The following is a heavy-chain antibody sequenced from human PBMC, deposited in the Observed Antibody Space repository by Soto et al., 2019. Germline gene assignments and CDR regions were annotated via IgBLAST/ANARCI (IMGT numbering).Heavy chain of an antibody. CDR3: ARDAMRGGDLDY. Sequence: SETLSLTCAVYGGSFSGYYWSWIRQPPGKGLEWIGEINHSGSTNYNPSLKSRVTISVDTSKNQFSLKLSSVTAADTAVYYCARDAMRGGDLDYWGQGTLVTVSS. J-gene: IGHJ4*02. CDR2: INHSGST. V-gene: IGHV4-34*01. D-gene: IGHD3-16*01. CDR1: GGSFSGYY.